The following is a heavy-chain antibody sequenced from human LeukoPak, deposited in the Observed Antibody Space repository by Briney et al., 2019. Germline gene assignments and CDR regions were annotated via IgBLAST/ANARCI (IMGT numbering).Heavy chain of an antibody. Sequence: PGGSLRLSCAASGFTFGSYGMHWVRQAPGKGLEWVAVTWHDGSKKYYVDSVKGRFAISRDDSKSTLYLQMNSLRPEDTAIYYCAKGLGVGYCSGGSCYNNWLDPWGQGTLVTVSS. V-gene: IGHV3-33*06. J-gene: IGHJ5*02. CDR1: GFTFGSYG. D-gene: IGHD2-15*01. CDR2: TWHDGSKK. CDR3: AKGLGVGYCSGGSCYNNWLDP.